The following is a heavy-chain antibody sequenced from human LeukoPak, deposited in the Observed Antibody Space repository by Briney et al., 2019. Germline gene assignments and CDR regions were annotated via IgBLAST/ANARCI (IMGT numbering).Heavy chain of an antibody. V-gene: IGHV4-61*01. CDR3: ARGYGDYYFGY. CDR2: IYYSGST. Sequence: KPSETLSLTCTVSGGSVSSGSYYWSWLRQPPGKGLEWIGYIYYSGSTNYNPSLKSRVTISVDTSKNQFSLKLSSVTAADTAVYYCARGYGDYYFGYWGQGTLVTVSS. D-gene: IGHD4-17*01. CDR1: GGSVSSGSYY. J-gene: IGHJ4*02.